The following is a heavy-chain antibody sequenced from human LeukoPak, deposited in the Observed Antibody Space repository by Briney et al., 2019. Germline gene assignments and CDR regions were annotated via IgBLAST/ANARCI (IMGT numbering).Heavy chain of an antibody. V-gene: IGHV4-4*07. J-gene: IGHJ4*02. CDR2: IHTSGST. CDR3: ARDRYFYDTGGYLAL. CDR1: GGSINSYY. D-gene: IGHD3-22*01. Sequence: SETLSLTCTVSGGSINSYYWSWIRQPAGTGLEWIGRIHTSGSTNYNPSLKSRVTMSIDTSRNQFSLKLTSVTAADTAVYYCARDRYFYDTGGYLALWGQGTLVTVSS.